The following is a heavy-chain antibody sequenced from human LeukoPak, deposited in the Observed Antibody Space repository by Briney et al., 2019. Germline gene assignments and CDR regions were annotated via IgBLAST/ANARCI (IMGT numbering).Heavy chain of an antibody. J-gene: IGHJ5*02. D-gene: IGHD1-26*01. CDR1: GFTFINYA. CDR2: ISGSGGNT. V-gene: IGHV3-23*01. Sequence: GGSLRLSCATSGFTFINYAMTWVRQAPGKGLEWVSSISGSGGNTYYADSVKGQFTIHRNNSKNKPNLQMNLRRADDTPMNYLAKWGDKIWSYFDPWGQGTLVTVSS. CDR3: AKWGDKIWSYFDP.